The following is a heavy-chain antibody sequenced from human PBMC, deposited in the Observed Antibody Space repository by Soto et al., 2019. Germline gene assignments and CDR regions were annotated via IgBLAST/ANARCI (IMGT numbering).Heavy chain of an antibody. V-gene: IGHV1-3*01. CDR1: GYTFTIYA. D-gene: IGHD6-13*01. CDR3: ARIGSIAAAGSFDD. Sequence: ASVKVSCKASGYTFTIYAMHWVLQAPGQRLEWMGWINAGNGNTKYSQKFQGRVTITRDTSASTAYMELSSLRSEDTAVYYCARIGSIAAAGSFDDWGQGTLVTVS. CDR2: INAGNGNT. J-gene: IGHJ4*02.